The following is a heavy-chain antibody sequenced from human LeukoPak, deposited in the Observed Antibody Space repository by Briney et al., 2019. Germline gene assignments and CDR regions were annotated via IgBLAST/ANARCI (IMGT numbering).Heavy chain of an antibody. V-gene: IGHV3-23*01. CDR1: GFTFSSYA. D-gene: IGHD1-26*01. J-gene: IGHJ4*02. Sequence: PGGSLRLSCAASGFTFSSYAMHWVRQAPGKGLEWASAISGSGGSTYYADSVKGRFTISRDNSKNTLYLQMNSLRAEDTAVYYCAKEEDGSYYAFDYWGQGTLVTVSS. CDR2: ISGSGGST. CDR3: AKEEDGSYYAFDY.